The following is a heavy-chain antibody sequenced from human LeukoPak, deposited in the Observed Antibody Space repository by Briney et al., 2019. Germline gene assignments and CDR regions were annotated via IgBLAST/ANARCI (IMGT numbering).Heavy chain of an antibody. V-gene: IGHV3-23*01. CDR3: AKDSSGWYSSFHY. J-gene: IGHJ4*02. Sequence: GGSLRLSCAASGFTFRRYGMSWVRQAPEKGLEWVSAISGSGSSTYYGDSVKGRFTISRDNSKNTLYLQMNSLRAEDTAVYYCAKDSSGWYSSFHYWGQGTLVTVSS. CDR1: GFTFRRYG. CDR2: ISGSGSST. D-gene: IGHD6-19*01.